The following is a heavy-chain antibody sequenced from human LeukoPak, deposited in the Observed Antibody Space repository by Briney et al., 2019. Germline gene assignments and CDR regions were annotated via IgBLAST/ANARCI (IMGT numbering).Heavy chain of an antibody. D-gene: IGHD3-9*01. J-gene: IGHJ6*04. Sequence: SETLSLTCGVSGYSISSGFYWGWTRQPPGKGLEWIGSMYHSGSIYYNRSLKSRVTISADTSNNHLSLKLSSVTAADTAVYYCVRHPDPYYDIFLVWGKGTTVTVSS. V-gene: IGHV4-38-2*01. CDR3: VRHPDPYYDIFLV. CDR2: MYHSGSI. CDR1: GYSISSGFY.